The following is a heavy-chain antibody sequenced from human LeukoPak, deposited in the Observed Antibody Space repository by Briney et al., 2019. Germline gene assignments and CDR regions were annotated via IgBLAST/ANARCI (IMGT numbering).Heavy chain of an antibody. Sequence: PGGSLRLSCAASGFTFSSYSMNWVRQAPGKGLEWVSGISGFGGSTYYAASVKGRFSISRDNSGNTLFLQLNHLRVEDTALYYCARRSGSSWSSFDYWGQGTLVTVSS. CDR3: ARRSGSSWSSFDY. CDR2: ISGFGGST. J-gene: IGHJ4*02. D-gene: IGHD6-13*01. CDR1: GFTFSSYS. V-gene: IGHV3-23*01.